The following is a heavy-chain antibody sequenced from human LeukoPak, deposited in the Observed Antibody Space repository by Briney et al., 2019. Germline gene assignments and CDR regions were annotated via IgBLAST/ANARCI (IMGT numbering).Heavy chain of an antibody. CDR1: GFTFSIYG. CDR3: ARNFDY. Sequence: GGSPRLSCAASGFTFSIYGMHWVRQAPGKGLEWVAVIWNDGSNKDYVDSVKGRFTISRDNSKNTLYLQMNSLRAEDTAVYYCARNFDYWGQGTLVTVSS. J-gene: IGHJ4*02. CDR2: IWNDGSNK. V-gene: IGHV3-33*01.